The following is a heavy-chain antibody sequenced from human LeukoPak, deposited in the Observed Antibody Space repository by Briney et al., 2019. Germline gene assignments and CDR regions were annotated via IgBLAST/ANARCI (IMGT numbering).Heavy chain of an antibody. Sequence: GESLKISCQGSGYSFTSYWIGWVRHMPGEGLEWRGIIYPGDSDTRYSPSFQGQVTISADKSISTAYLQWSSLKASDTAMYYCARRSVMEWELFDYWGQGTLVTVSS. D-gene: IGHD1-26*01. CDR3: ARRSVMEWELFDY. J-gene: IGHJ4*02. CDR1: GYSFTSYW. V-gene: IGHV5-51*01. CDR2: IYPGDSDT.